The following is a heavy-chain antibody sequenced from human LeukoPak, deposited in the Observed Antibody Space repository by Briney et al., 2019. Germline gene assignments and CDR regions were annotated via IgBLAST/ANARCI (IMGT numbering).Heavy chain of an antibody. CDR3: TRADHEY. Sequence: PGGSLRLACVVSGVSVSSDWMSWIREAPGKGLESVVTITPDGSAKYYVDSVNGRFTISKDYAKNSLYLQMNTLRAEDTAVYYCTRADHEYCGQGTLVTVSS. CDR2: ITPDGSAK. V-gene: IGHV3-7*04. CDR1: GVSVSSDW. J-gene: IGHJ4*02.